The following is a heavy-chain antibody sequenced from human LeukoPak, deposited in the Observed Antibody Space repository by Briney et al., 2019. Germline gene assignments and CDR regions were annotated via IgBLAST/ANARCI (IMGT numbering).Heavy chain of an antibody. CDR1: GYTFTGYY. CDR3: ARGQDTTYYDFWSGYFFPNWFDP. V-gene: IGHV1-8*02. J-gene: IGHJ5*02. D-gene: IGHD3-3*01. Sequence: GASVKVSCKASGYTFTGYYMHWVRQAPGQGLEWMGWMNPNSGNTGYAQKFQGRVTMTRNTSISTAYMELSSLRSEDTAVYYCARGQDTTYYDFWSGYFFPNWFDPWGQGTLVTVSS. CDR2: MNPNSGNT.